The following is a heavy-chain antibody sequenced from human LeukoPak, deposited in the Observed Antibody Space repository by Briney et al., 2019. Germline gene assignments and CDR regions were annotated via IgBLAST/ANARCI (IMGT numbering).Heavy chain of an antibody. CDR2: IYSNGIT. J-gene: IGHJ2*01. Sequence: SETLSLTCTVSGGSIFSYYFNWIRQPPGKGLEWIGYIYSNGITSYNPSLRSRGTISIATSKNQFSLRLRPVTAADTAIYYCARRAYYDTSGYYPASGYFDLWGRGTLVTVSS. CDR3: ARRAYYDTSGYYPASGYFDL. V-gene: IGHV4-4*08. CDR1: GGSIFSYY. D-gene: IGHD3-22*01.